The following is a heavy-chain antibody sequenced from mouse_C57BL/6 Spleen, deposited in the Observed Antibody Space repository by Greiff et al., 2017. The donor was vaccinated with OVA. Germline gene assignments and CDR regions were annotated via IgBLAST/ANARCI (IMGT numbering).Heavy chain of an antibody. CDR3: ARVGNYVGGAMDY. CDR1: GFTFSDYY. J-gene: IGHJ4*01. Sequence: EVHLVESEGGLVQPGSSMKLSCTASGFTFSDYYMAWVRQVPEKGLEWVANINYDGSSTYYLASLKSRFIISRDNAKNMLYLQMSSLKSEDTATDYCARVGNYVGGAMDYWGKGTSVTVSS. V-gene: IGHV5-16*01. D-gene: IGHD2-1*01. CDR2: INYDGSST.